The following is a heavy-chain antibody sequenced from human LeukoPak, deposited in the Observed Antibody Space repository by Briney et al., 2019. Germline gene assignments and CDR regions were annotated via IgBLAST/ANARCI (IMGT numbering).Heavy chain of an antibody. CDR3: AKAMALIVVVTPSDY. CDR1: GFTSSSYA. J-gene: IGHJ4*02. V-gene: IGHV3-30-3*01. Sequence: GGSLRLSCAASGFTSSSYAMHWVRQAPGKGLEWVVVISYDGSNKYYADSVKGRFTISRDNSKNTLYLQMNSLRAEDTAVYYCAKAMALIVVVTPSDYWGQGTLVTVSS. D-gene: IGHD2-21*02. CDR2: ISYDGSNK.